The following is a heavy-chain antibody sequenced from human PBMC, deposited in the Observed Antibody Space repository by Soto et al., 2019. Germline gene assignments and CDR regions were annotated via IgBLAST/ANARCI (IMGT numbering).Heavy chain of an antibody. CDR2: IYYTGGA. CDR1: GGSISSGGDY. D-gene: IGHD3-10*01. V-gene: IGHV4-31*03. CDR3: ARGFTMLRGVMDS. Sequence: SETLSHTCTVSGGSISSGGDYWSWIRQRPGKGLEWIGYIYYTGGAYYNPSLKSRLTLSVDTAKSQFSLKLTSVTTADTAVYFCARGFTMLRGVMDSWGQGTLVTVSS. J-gene: IGHJ4*02.